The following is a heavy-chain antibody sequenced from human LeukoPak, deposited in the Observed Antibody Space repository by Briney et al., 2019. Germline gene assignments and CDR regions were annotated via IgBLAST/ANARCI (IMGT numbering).Heavy chain of an antibody. Sequence: SVKVSCKASGYTFTSYGISWVRQAPGQGLEWMGGIIPIFGTANYAQKFQGRVTITVDESTSTAYMELSSLRSEDTAVYYCATEVGATTSFDYWGRGTLVTVSS. J-gene: IGHJ4*02. CDR3: ATEVGATTSFDY. CDR1: GYTFTSYG. V-gene: IGHV1-69*13. D-gene: IGHD1-26*01. CDR2: IIPIFGTA.